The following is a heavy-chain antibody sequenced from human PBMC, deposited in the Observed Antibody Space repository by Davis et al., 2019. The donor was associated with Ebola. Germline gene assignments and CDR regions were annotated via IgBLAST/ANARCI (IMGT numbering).Heavy chain of an antibody. J-gene: IGHJ4*02. CDR1: GGSFSGYY. Sequence: PSETLSLTCAVYGGSFSGYYWSWIRQPPGKGLEWIGEINHSGSTNYNPSLKSRVTISVDTSKNQFSLKLSSVTAADTAVYYCARERVDPSGIYFDYWGQGTLVTVSS. D-gene: IGHD1-14*01. CDR2: INHSGST. CDR3: ARERVDPSGIYFDY. V-gene: IGHV4-34*01.